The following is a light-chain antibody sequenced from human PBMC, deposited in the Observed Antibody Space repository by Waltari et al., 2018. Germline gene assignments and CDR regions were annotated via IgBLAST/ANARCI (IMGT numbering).Light chain of an antibody. CDR2: AGS. V-gene: IGKV1-8*01. J-gene: IGKJ2*01. CDR3: QQYYSYLT. Sequence: AIRITQSPSSLSASTGDRVTITCRASQGISSYLAWYQQKPGKAPNLLIYAGSTVQSGVPSRFSGSGSGTDFTLTISCLQSEDFATYYCQQYYSYLTFGQGTKLEIK. CDR1: QGISSY.